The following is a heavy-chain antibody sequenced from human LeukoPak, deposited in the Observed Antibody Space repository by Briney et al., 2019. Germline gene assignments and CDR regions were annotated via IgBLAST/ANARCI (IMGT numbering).Heavy chain of an antibody. CDR2: ISSSGST. V-gene: IGHV4-61*02. CDR3: ARAEGYDSSGYYPGGSHWYFDL. Sequence: PSETLSLTCTVSGDSISSGDYYWSWIRQPAGKGLEWIGRISSSGSTNYNPSLKSRVTISVDTSKNQFSLKLSSVTAADTAVYYCARAEGYDSSGYYPGGSHWYFDLWGRGTLVTVSS. CDR1: GDSISSGDYY. D-gene: IGHD3-22*01. J-gene: IGHJ2*01.